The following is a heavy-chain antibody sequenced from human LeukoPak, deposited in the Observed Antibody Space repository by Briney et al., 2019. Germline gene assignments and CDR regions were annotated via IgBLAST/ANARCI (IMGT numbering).Heavy chain of an antibody. J-gene: IGHJ6*02. V-gene: IGHV1-8*01. Sequence: ASVKVSCKASGYTFTSYDINWVRQATGQGLEWMGWMNPNSGNTGYAQKFQGRVTMTRNTSISTAYMELSSLRSEDTAVYYCARGEYYYDIRGMDVWGQGTTVTVSS. CDR3: ARGEYYYDIRGMDV. D-gene: IGHD3-22*01. CDR1: GYTFTSYD. CDR2: MNPNSGNT.